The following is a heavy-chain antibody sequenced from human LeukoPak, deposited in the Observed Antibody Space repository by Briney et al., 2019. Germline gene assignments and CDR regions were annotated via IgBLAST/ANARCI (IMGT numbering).Heavy chain of an antibody. CDR1: GFTISSYD. CDR2: IGTAGDT. J-gene: IGHJ6*02. Sequence: TGGSLRLSCAASGFTISSYDMHWVRQTTGKGLEWVSAIGTAGDTYYPGSVKGRFTISRENAKNSLYLQMNSLRAGDTAVYYCARASGGYGMDVWGQGTTVTVSS. CDR3: ARASGGYGMDV. D-gene: IGHD3-10*01. V-gene: IGHV3-13*01.